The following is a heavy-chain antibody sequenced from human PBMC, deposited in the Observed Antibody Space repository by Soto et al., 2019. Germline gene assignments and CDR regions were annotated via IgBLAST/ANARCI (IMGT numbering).Heavy chain of an antibody. Sequence: SETLSLTCTVSGGSISSGGYYWSWIRQHPGKGLEWIGYIYYSGSTYYNPSLTSRVTISVDTSKNQFSLKLSSVTAADTAVYYCARDGYYDILTGLYGMDVWGQGTTVAVSS. CDR1: GGSISSGGYY. V-gene: IGHV4-31*03. CDR3: ARDGYYDILTGLYGMDV. J-gene: IGHJ6*02. D-gene: IGHD3-9*01. CDR2: IYYSGST.